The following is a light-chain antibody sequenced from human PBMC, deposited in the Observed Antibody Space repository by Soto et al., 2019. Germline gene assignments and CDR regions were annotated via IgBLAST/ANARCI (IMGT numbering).Light chain of an antibody. J-gene: IGLJ2*01. Sequence: QSVLTQPASVSGSPGQSITISCTGXSXDIGAYNLVSWYQQHPGKAPKLMLYDVNIRPSGVSNRFSGSKSGNTASLTISGLQAEDEADYYCTSWTTSTTMIFGGGTKLTVL. CDR2: DVN. V-gene: IGLV2-14*03. CDR3: TSWTTSTTMI. CDR1: SXDIGAYNL.